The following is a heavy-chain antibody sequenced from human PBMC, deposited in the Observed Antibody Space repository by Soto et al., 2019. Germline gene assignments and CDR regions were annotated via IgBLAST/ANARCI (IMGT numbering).Heavy chain of an antibody. J-gene: IGHJ6*02. CDR2: IYYSGST. CDR1: GGSISSSSYY. Sequence: SETLSLTCTVSGGSISSSSYYWGWIRQPPGKGLEWIGSIYYSGSTYYNPSLKSRVTISVDTSKNQFSLKLSSVTAADTAVYYCARSVSYYDFWSGYYISDYYYGMDVWGQGTTVT. V-gene: IGHV4-39*01. D-gene: IGHD3-3*01. CDR3: ARSVSYYDFWSGYYISDYYYGMDV.